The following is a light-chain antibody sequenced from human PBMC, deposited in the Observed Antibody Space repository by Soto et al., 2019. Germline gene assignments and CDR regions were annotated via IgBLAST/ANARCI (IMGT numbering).Light chain of an antibody. J-gene: IGKJ4*01. CDR1: QDITTW. CDR2: AAS. Sequence: IQMAQSPSSVSAFVGDRVAVTCRASQDITTWLAWYQKKPGEAPRLLIYAASSLYSGVPTRFSGSGTGTEFTLTISNLQPEDSAIYYCQQVKGFPLNFGGGTKVDIK. V-gene: IGKV1-12*01. CDR3: QQVKGFPLN.